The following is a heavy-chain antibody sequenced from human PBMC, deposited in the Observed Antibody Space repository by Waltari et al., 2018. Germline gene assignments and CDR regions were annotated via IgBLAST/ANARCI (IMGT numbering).Heavy chain of an antibody. V-gene: IGHV4-59*01. D-gene: IGHD3-16*01. CDR2: IYYSGST. Sequence: WIRQPPGKGLEWIGYIYYSGSTNYNPSLKSRVTISVDTSKNQFSLKLSSVTAADTAVYYCAREGDDAFDIWGQGTMVTVSS. J-gene: IGHJ3*02. CDR3: AREGDDAFDI.